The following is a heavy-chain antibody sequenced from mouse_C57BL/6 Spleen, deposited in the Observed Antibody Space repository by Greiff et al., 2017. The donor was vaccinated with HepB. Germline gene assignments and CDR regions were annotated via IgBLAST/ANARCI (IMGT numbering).Heavy chain of an antibody. V-gene: IGHV5-9*01. CDR2: ISGGGGNT. CDR1: GFTFSSYT. CDR3: ARRDDGYLYYAMDY. Sequence: EVQVVESGGGLVKPGGSLKLSCAASGFTFSSYTMSWVRQTPEKRLEWVATISGGGGNTYYPDSVKGRFTISRDNAKNTLYLQMSSLRSEDTALYYGARRDDGYLYYAMDYWGQGTSVTVSS. J-gene: IGHJ4*01. D-gene: IGHD2-3*01.